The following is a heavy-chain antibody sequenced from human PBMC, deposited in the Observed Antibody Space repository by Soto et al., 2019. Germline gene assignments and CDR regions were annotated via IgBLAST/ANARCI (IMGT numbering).Heavy chain of an antibody. CDR1: GFTFSSYA. D-gene: IGHD6-19*01. J-gene: IGHJ4*02. CDR2: ISYDGSNK. Sequence: QVQLVESGGGVVQPGRSLRLSCAASGFTFSSYAMHWVRQAPGKGLEWVAVISYDGSNKYYADSVKGRFTISRDNSKNTLYLQMNSLRAEDTAVYYCAKDYSSAPYSADYFDYWGQGTLVTVSS. V-gene: IGHV3-30-3*01. CDR3: AKDYSSAPYSADYFDY.